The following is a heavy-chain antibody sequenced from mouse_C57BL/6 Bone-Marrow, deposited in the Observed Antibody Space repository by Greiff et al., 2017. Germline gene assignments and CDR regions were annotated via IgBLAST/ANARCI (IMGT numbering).Heavy chain of an antibody. V-gene: IGHV1-64*01. CDR3: AREITTVVAWYFDV. J-gene: IGHJ1*03. D-gene: IGHD1-1*01. CDR2: IHPNSGST. Sequence: QVQLQQPGAELVKPGASVKLSCTASGYTFTSYWMHWVKQRPGQGLEWIGMIHPNSGSTNYNEKFKSKATLTVDKSSSTAYMQLSSLTSEDSAVYYCAREITTVVAWYFDVWGTGTTVTVSS. CDR1: GYTFTSYW.